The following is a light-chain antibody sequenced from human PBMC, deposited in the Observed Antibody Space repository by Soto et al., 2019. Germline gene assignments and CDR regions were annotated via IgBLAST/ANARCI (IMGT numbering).Light chain of an antibody. Sequence: EIMLPPSQATLSFSPGERAPLSCRASQSVSSYLAWYKQKPGQAPSILIYGESSRATGIPDRFSGSGSGKDFTITISSLQNEDFENYYCQQSYSSQLNCGGGTKGDIK. CDR1: QSVSSY. V-gene: IGKV3-11*01. J-gene: IGKJ4*01. CDR2: GES. CDR3: QQSYSSQLN.